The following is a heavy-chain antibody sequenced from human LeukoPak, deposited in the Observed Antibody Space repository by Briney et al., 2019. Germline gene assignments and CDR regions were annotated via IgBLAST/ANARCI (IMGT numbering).Heavy chain of an antibody. Sequence: GGSLRLSCAASGFTFSSYSMNWVRQAPGKGLEWVSSISSSSSYIYYADSVKGRFTISRDNAKNSLYLQMNSLRAEDAAVYYCARDFRNIVVVTAFDYWGQGTLVTVSS. CDR3: ARDFRNIVVVTAFDY. CDR1: GFTFSSYS. CDR2: ISSSSSYI. D-gene: IGHD2-21*02. J-gene: IGHJ4*02. V-gene: IGHV3-21*01.